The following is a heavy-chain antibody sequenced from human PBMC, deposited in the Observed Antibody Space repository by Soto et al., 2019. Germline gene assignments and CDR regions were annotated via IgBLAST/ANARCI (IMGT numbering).Heavy chain of an antibody. J-gene: IGHJ5*02. V-gene: IGHV3-30*18. D-gene: IGHD1-26*01. CDR1: GFTFSSDG. CDR2: ISYDGSNK. Sequence: GGSLRLSCAASGFTFSSDGMHWVRQAPGKGLEWVAVISYDGSNKYYADSVKGRFTISRDNSKNTLYLQMNSLRAEDTAVYYCAKGYYSGSYYPFNWFAPWGQGTLVPVSS. CDR3: AKGYYSGSYYPFNWFAP.